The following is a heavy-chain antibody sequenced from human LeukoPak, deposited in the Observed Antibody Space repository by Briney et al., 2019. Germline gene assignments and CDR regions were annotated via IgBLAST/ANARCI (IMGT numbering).Heavy chain of an antibody. Sequence: PGGSLRLSCVGSGFSFSDFWMSWVRQAPGRGLEWVAAMHPDGSVRWYVDSVKGRFAISRHNAKNSLFLQMNSLRAEDTAVYYCAKPTREPQDWGQGTLVTVSS. J-gene: IGHJ4*02. V-gene: IGHV3-7*01. D-gene: IGHD1-14*01. CDR3: AKPTREPQD. CDR1: GFSFSDFW. CDR2: MHPDGSVR.